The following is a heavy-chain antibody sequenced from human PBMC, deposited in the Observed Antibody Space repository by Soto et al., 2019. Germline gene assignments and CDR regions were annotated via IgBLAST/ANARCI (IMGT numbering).Heavy chain of an antibody. CDR1: GYTFTSYY. J-gene: IGHJ6*02. D-gene: IGHD3-16*01. CDR2: INPSGGST. CDR3: ALTLRTRIPNTFLGYYYYGMDV. Sequence: GASVKVSCKASGYTFTSYYMHWVRQAPGQGLEWMGIINPSGGSTSYAQKFQGRVTMTRDTSTSTVYMELSSLRSEDTAVYYCALTLRTRIPNTFLGYYYYGMDVWGQGTTVTVSS. V-gene: IGHV1-46*01.